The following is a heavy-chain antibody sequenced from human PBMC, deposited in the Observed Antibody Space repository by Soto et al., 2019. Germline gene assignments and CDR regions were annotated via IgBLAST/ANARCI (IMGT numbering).Heavy chain of an antibody. J-gene: IGHJ3*02. CDR3: ARAEAYSSGWYAFDI. D-gene: IGHD6-19*01. CDR2: INAGNGNT. V-gene: IGHV1-3*01. CDR1: GYTFTSYA. Sequence: SVKVSCKASGYTFTSYAMHWVRQAPGQRLEWMGWINAGNGNTKYSQKFQGRVTITRDTSASTAYMELRSPRSEDTAVYYCARAEAYSSGWYAFDIWGQGKMVTV.